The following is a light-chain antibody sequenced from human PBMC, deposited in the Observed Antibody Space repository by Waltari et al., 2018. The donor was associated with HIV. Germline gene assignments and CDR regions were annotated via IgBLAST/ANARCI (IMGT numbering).Light chain of an antibody. CDR1: SSNIGEDYF. CDR2: GDS. J-gene: IGLJ2*01. CDR3: QSYDSSLSGPVV. Sequence: QSVLTQPPSVSGAPGQRVTISCTWSSSNIGEDYFVHWYQQLPGAAPKLLIYGDSHRPSGVPDRFSGSKSGTSASLAITGLQAEDEADYYCQSYDSSLSGPVVFGGGTKLTVL. V-gene: IGLV1-40*01.